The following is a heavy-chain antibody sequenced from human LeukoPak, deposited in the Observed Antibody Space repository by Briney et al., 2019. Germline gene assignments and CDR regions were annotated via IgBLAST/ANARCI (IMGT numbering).Heavy chain of an antibody. CDR2: ISGSGGST. J-gene: IGHJ5*02. D-gene: IGHD3-3*01. CDR1: GFTFSSYA. CDR3: AKRDHYDFWSGYSWFDP. Sequence: PGGSLRLSCAASGFTFSSYAMSWVRQAPGKGLEWVSAISGSGGSTYYADSVKGRFTISRDNSKNTLYLQMNSLRAEDTAVYYCAKRDHYDFWSGYSWFDPWGQGTLVTVSS. V-gene: IGHV3-23*01.